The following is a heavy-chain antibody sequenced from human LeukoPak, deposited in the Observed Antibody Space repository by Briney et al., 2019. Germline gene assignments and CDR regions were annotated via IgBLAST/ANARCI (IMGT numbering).Heavy chain of an antibody. CDR1: GGTFNIYA. Sequence: SVRVSFKASGGTFNIYAISWVRQAPGQGLEWMGGIIPIFGTANYAQKFQGRVTITADKSTSTAYMELSSLRSEDTAVYYCAREIMVRGVGYYGMDVWGKGTTVTVSS. CDR2: IIPIFGTA. J-gene: IGHJ6*04. D-gene: IGHD3-10*01. V-gene: IGHV1-69*06. CDR3: AREIMVRGVGYYGMDV.